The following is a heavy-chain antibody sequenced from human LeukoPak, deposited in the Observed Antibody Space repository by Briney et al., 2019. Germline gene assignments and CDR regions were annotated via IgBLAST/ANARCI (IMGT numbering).Heavy chain of an antibody. CDR1: GFTVSSNY. V-gene: IGHV3-66*02. CDR3: ARMYYYDSSDGY. Sequence: GGSLRLSCAASGFTVSSNYMSWVRQAPGKGLEWVSVIYSGGSTYYADSVKGRFTISRDNPKNTLYLQMNSLRAEDTAVYYCARMYYYDSSDGYWGQGTLVTVSS. D-gene: IGHD3-22*01. CDR2: IYSGGST. J-gene: IGHJ4*02.